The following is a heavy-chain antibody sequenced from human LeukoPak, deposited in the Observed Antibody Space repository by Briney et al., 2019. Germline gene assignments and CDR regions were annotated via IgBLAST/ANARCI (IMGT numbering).Heavy chain of an antibody. V-gene: IGHV4-4*07. CDR3: ARGLSPGGYNGYDSNAWFDP. CDR2: IYTSGST. J-gene: IGHJ5*02. CDR1: GGSISSYY. D-gene: IGHD5-12*01. Sequence: PSETLSLTCTVSGGSISSYYWSWIRQPAGKGLEWIGRIYTSGSTNYNPSLKSRVTMSVDTSKNQFSLKLSSVTAADTAVYYCARGLSPGGYNGYDSNAWFDPWGQGTLVTVSS.